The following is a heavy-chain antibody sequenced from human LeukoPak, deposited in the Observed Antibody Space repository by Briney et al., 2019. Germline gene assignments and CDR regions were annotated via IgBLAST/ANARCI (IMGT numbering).Heavy chain of an antibody. D-gene: IGHD2-2*01. J-gene: IGHJ4*02. CDR1: GGSISSSSYY. CDR2: IYYSGST. CDR3: ARQWRYCCSTSCLHFDY. Sequence: PSETLSLTCTVSGGSISSSSYYWGWIRQPPGKGLEWVGSIYYSGSTYYNPSLKSRVTICVNTSNNQYSLKLSDVTAADTAVYYCARQWRYCCSTSCLHFDYWGQGTLVTLSS. V-gene: IGHV4-39*01.